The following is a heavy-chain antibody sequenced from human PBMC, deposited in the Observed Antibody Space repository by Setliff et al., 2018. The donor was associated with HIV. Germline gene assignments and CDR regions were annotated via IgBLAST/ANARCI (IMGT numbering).Heavy chain of an antibody. CDR3: ARDDHYYDMGSILSDWFFDL. J-gene: IGHJ2*01. CDR2: INHGGST. D-gene: IGHD3-22*01. V-gene: IGHV4-34*01. Sequence: PSETLSLTCAVYGGSFSGYYWSWIRQPPGKGLEWIGEINHGGSTNYNSSLKSRVTLSVDTSKNQFSLNVTSVTAADTAVYYCARDDHYYDMGSILSDWFFDLWDRGTLVTVSS. CDR1: GGSFSGYY.